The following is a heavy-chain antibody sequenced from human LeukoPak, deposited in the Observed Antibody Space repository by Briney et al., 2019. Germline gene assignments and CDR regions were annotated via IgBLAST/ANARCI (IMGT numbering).Heavy chain of an antibody. J-gene: IGHJ6*03. CDR1: GFTFNTYR. CDR3: ARDPGRPPYYYYYMDV. V-gene: IGHV3-48*01. CDR2: IDSSSTTI. Sequence: GGSLRLSCAASGFTFNTYRMNWVRQAPGKGPEWVSFIDSSSTTIYYADSVKGRFTISRDNAKNSLYLQVNSLRAEDTAVYYCARDPGRPPYYYYYMDVWGKGTTVTVSS.